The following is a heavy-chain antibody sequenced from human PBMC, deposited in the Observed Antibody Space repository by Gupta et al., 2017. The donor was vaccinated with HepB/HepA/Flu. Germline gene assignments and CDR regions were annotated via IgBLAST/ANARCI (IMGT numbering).Heavy chain of an antibody. V-gene: IGHV3-7*01. CDR1: GFSISNNW. Sequence: EVHLVESGGGLVQPGGSLRLSCDTSGFSISNNWMAWVRLAPGKGLEWVANIDHDGSTKGYADSVRGRFAISRDNAKNSLFLQMNRLRAEDTAIYYCARDLYSRGGFWGQGTLVTVSS. J-gene: IGHJ4*02. CDR2: IDHDGSTK. CDR3: ARDLYSRGGF. D-gene: IGHD4-11*01.